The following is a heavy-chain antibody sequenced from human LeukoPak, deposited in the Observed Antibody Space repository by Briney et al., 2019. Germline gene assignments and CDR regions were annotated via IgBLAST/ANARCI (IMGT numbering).Heavy chain of an antibody. CDR1: GYTFSGYY. J-gene: IGHJ5*02. V-gene: IGHV1-2*02. Sequence: ASVKVSCKASGYTFSGYYIHWVRQAPGQGLEWMGWINPNSGGTNYAQKFQGRVTMTRDTSITTAYMDLSRLTSDDTAAYYCASIETTRNFFDPWGQGTLVTVSS. CDR3: ASIETTRNFFDP. CDR2: INPNSGGT. D-gene: IGHD1-1*01.